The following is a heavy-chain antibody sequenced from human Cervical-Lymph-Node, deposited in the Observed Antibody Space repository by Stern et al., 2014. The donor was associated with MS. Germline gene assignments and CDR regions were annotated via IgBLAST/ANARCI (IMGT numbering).Heavy chain of an antibody. CDR1: GFTFSSYG. CDR3: AKEKYYDSTGYYYVFDYYYGMDV. CDR2: ISHDGSKR. D-gene: IGHD3-22*01. Sequence: VQLVESGGGVVQPGRSLRLSCAASGFTFSSYGMQWVRPAPGKGLEWLAAISHDGSKRYYADSVKGRFAVSRDNSKNTLYLQLNSLRAEDTAVYYCAKEKYYDSTGYYYVFDYYYGMDVWGQGTPVTVSS. V-gene: IGHV3-30*18. J-gene: IGHJ6*02.